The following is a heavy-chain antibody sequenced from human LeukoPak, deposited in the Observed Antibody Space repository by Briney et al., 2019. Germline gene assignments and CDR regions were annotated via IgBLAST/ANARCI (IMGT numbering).Heavy chain of an antibody. Sequence: SETLSLTCAVYGGSFSGYYWSWIRQPPGKGLEWIGEINHSGSTNYNPSLKSRVTISVDTSKNQFSLKLSSVTAAYTAVYYCASTDYYDSSGYYTWGQGTLVTVSS. J-gene: IGHJ5*02. CDR2: INHSGST. D-gene: IGHD3-22*01. CDR3: ASTDYYDSSGYYT. V-gene: IGHV4-34*01. CDR1: GGSFSGYY.